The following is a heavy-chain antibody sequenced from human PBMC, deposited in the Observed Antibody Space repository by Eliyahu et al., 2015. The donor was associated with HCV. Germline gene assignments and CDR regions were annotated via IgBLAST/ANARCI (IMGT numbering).Heavy chain of an antibody. CDR3: AHRRDCSSTSCYSGAFDI. Sequence: QITLKESGPTLVKPTQTLTLTCTFSGFSLSTSGVCVGWIRQPPGKALEWLALIYWDDDKRYSPSLKSRLTITKDTSKNQVVLTMTNMDPVDTATYYCAHRRDCSSTSCYSGAFDIWGQGTMVTVSS. J-gene: IGHJ3*02. V-gene: IGHV2-5*02. CDR2: IYWDDDK. D-gene: IGHD2-2*01. CDR1: GFSLSTSGVC.